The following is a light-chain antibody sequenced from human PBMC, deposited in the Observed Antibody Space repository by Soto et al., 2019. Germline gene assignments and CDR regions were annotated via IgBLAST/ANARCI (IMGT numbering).Light chain of an antibody. V-gene: IGLV2-8*01. Sequence: QSALTQPASASGSPGQSVTISCTGTSSEVGGYYYVSWYQQHPGKAPKVMIYEVNKRPSGVPDRFSGSKSGNSASLTVSGLQAEDEADYYCTSYAGSNNLVFGGGTKLTVL. J-gene: IGLJ2*01. CDR2: EVN. CDR1: SSEVGGYYY. CDR3: TSYAGSNNLV.